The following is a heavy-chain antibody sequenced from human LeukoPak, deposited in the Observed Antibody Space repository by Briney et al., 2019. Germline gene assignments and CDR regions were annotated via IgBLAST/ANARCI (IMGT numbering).Heavy chain of an antibody. CDR3: ARMGMDSAMVTNFFDS. V-gene: IGHV1-46*01. D-gene: IGHD5-18*01. J-gene: IGHJ4*02. CDR1: VYIFTNHY. Sequence: ASVKLSCKASVYIFTNHYMHWVRQAPGQGLEWMGVIHPSGGSTSYAPKFQGRVVMTKDTSTSTVYLDLSSLRFEDTALYYCARMGMDSAMVTNFFDSWGQGTMVTVSS. CDR2: IHPSGGST.